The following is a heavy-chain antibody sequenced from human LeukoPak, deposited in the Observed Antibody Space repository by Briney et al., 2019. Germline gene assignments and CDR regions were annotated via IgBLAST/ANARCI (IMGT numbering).Heavy chain of an antibody. Sequence: PGGSLRLSCAASGFTFNRNAISWVRQAPGKGLEWDSTIGGSGDKTFYADSVKGRFTISRDNSKNMVHLQMNSLTGEDMALYYCVRRGDASSGWGDHDFWGQGALVTVSS. CDR3: VRRGDASSGWGDHDF. D-gene: IGHD6-19*01. CDR2: IGGSGDKT. CDR1: GFTFNRNA. J-gene: IGHJ4*02. V-gene: IGHV3-23*01.